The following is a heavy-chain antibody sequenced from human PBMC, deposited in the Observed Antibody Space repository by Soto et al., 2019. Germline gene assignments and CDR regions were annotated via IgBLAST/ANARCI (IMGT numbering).Heavy chain of an antibody. V-gene: IGHV3-66*01. J-gene: IGHJ5*02. Sequence: GGSLRLSCAASGFTVSSNYMSWVRQAPGKGLEWVSVIYSGGSTYYADSVKGRFTISRDNSKNTLYLQMNSLRAEDTAVYYCARVRLLSWMVVAATPPPWFDPWGQGTLVTVSS. CDR3: ARVRLLSWMVVAATPPPWFDP. CDR1: GFTVSSNY. D-gene: IGHD2-15*01. CDR2: IYSGGST.